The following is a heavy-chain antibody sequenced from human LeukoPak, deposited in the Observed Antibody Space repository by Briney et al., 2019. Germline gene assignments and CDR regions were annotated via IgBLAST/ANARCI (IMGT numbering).Heavy chain of an antibody. Sequence: GGSLRLSCAASLFTFTSYSMNWVRQAPGKGLEWVSSISSSSSYIYYADSVKGRFTISRDNAKNSLYLQMNSLRAEDTAVYYCAREITIFQVVTPMDVWGKGTTVTVSS. CDR1: LFTFTSYS. CDR3: AREITIFQVVTPMDV. J-gene: IGHJ6*03. CDR2: ISSSSSYI. V-gene: IGHV3-21*01. D-gene: IGHD3-3*01.